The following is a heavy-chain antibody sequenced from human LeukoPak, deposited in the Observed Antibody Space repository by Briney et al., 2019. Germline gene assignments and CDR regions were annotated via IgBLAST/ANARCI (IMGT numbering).Heavy chain of an antibody. Sequence: SETLSLTCTVSGGSISSRSYYWGWIRQPPGKGLECIGKINHSGSTNYNPSLKGRVTISVDTSKNQFSLKLSSVTAADTAVYYCARALRRQQLARFSFDPWGQGTLVTVSS. J-gene: IGHJ5*02. CDR2: INHSGST. CDR3: ARALRRQQLARFSFDP. D-gene: IGHD6-13*01. V-gene: IGHV4-39*07. CDR1: GGSISSRSYY.